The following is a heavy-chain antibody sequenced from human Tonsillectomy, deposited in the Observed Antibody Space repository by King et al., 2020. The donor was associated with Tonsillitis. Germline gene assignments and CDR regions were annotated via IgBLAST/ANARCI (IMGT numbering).Heavy chain of an antibody. J-gene: IGHJ4*02. Sequence: VQLVESGGGVVQPGGSLRLSCVASGFTFSNYGVHWVRQAPGKGLEWVAFIRSDGSEKYYADSVKGRFTISRDNSKNTLYLQLNSLRAEDSALYYCAKDRVVATFRGRQWRGSFDSWGQGTLVTVSP. CDR1: GFTFSNYG. CDR2: IRSDGSEK. D-gene: IGHD5-12*01. CDR3: AKDRVVATFRGRQWRGSFDS. V-gene: IGHV3-30*02.